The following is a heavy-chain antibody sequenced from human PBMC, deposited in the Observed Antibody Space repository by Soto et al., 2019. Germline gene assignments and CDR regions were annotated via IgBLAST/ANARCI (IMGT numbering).Heavy chain of an antibody. J-gene: IGHJ3*02. D-gene: IGHD1-7*01. CDR2: IYYTGST. Sequence: QVQLQESGPGLVKPSQTLSLTCTVSGGSISSGDYYWSWIRQPPGKGLEWIGYIYYTGSTYYNPTLNSRVNITVDTSKNQFSLKLRSVTGADTAVYYCARGRAPGTTHSFDIWGQGTMVTVSS. CDR3: ARGRAPGTTHSFDI. V-gene: IGHV4-30-4*01. CDR1: GGSISSGDYY.